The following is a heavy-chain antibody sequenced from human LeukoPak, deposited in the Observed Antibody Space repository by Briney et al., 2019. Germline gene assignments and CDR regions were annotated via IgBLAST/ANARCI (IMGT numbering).Heavy chain of an antibody. CDR1: RGTLSGSIRSDY. V-gene: IGHV4-4*09. J-gene: IGHJ4*02. Sequence: SETLSLTCTFSRGTLSGSIRSDYWSWLRQPAGKGLGWIGYIYSSGRVYPNPSLRSRVTTSVDTSKNQLYLKMSSVSAADTAVYYCARVPLGYSGAYYFDYWGQGTLVTVSP. CDR2: IYSSGRV. D-gene: IGHD1-26*01. CDR3: ARVPLGYSGAYYFDY.